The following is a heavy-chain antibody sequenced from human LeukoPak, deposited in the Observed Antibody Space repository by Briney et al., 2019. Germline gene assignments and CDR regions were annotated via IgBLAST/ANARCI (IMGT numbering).Heavy chain of an antibody. J-gene: IGHJ4*02. CDR3: ARWLPTGDIDY. CDR1: GGSISSYY. V-gene: IGHV4-59*08. D-gene: IGHD7-27*01. Sequence: SETLSLTCTVSGGSISSYYWSWIRQPPGKGLEWIGYIYYSGSTNYNPSLKSRVTISVDTSKNQFSLKLSSVTAAATAVYYCARWLPTGDIDYWGQGTLVTVSS. CDR2: IYYSGST.